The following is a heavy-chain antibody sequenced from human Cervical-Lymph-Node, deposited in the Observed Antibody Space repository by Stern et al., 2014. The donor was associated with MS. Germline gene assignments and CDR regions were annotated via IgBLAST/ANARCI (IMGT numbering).Heavy chain of an antibody. D-gene: IGHD3-10*01. CDR2: IIPLFGTT. Sequence: QVQLVESGAEVKKPGTSVKGSCKASGGTFKNFGIGWVRQAPGQGLEWMGHIIPLFGTTNYARKFQGRATITADVSTNSAYMELSRLRSEDTAMYFCARGPPDTFVRGLYFDYWGQGTLLTVSS. CDR3: ARGPPDTFVRGLYFDY. J-gene: IGHJ4*02. CDR1: GGTFKNFG. V-gene: IGHV1-69*01.